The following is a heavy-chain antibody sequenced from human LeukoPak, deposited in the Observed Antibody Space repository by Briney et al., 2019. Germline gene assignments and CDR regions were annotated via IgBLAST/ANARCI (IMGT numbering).Heavy chain of an antibody. J-gene: IGHJ4*02. D-gene: IGHD6-13*01. Sequence: SETLPLTCAVYGGPLSDYYWSWIRQPPGKGLEWIGEISDNGSTKYNPSLKSRVTISGDTSKNQFSLNLSSVTAADTAVYYCARGPWYRPNYWGQGALVTVSS. CDR1: GGPLSDYY. V-gene: IGHV4-34*01. CDR2: ISDNGST. CDR3: ARGPWYRPNY.